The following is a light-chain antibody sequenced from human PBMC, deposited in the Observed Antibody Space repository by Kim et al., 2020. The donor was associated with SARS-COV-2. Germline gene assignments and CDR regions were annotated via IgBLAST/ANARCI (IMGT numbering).Light chain of an antibody. CDR3: QQYGDSPRYT. Sequence: SPGERATLSCRASQTISRSYFAWYQQKPGQAPRLLTYSASARATGIPDRFSGSGSGTDFTLTISRLEPEDFAVYYCQQYGDSPRYTFGQGTKLEI. V-gene: IGKV3-20*01. CDR2: SAS. J-gene: IGKJ2*01. CDR1: QTISRSY.